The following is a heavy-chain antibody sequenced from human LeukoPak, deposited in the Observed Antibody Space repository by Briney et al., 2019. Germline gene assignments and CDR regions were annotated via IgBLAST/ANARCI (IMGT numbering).Heavy chain of an antibody. CDR2: IRSKANSYAT. Sequence: GGSLRLSCAASGFTFSGSAMHWVRQASGKGLEWVGRIRSKANSYATAYAASVKGWFTISRDDSKNTAYLQMNSLKTEDTAVYYCTYAFWSGYYTRNFDYWGQGTLVTVSS. V-gene: IGHV3-73*01. J-gene: IGHJ4*02. D-gene: IGHD3-3*01. CDR1: GFTFSGSA. CDR3: TYAFWSGYYTRNFDY.